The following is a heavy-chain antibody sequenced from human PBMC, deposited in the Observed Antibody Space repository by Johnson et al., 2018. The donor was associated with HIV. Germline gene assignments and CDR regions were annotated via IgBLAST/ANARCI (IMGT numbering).Heavy chain of an antibody. J-gene: IGHJ3*02. CDR3: ARGGYDSSGYYYVGEAFDI. V-gene: IGHV3-7*01. CDR2: IKQDGIEK. CDR1: GFTFSSYW. D-gene: IGHD3-22*01. Sequence: VQLVESGGGLVQPGGSLRLSCAASGFTFSSYWMSWVRQAPGKGLEWVANIKQDGIEKYYVDSVKGRFTISRDNAKNSLYLQMNSLRAEDTAVYYCARGGYDSSGYYYVGEAFDIWGQGTMVTVSS.